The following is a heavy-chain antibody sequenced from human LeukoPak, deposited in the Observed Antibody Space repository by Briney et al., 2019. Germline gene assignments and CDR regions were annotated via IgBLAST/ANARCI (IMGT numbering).Heavy chain of an antibody. CDR2: ISSSSSYT. CDR1: GFTFSDYY. Sequence: GGSLRLSCAASGFTFSDYYMSWIRQAPGKRLEWVSYISSSSSYTNYADSVKGRFTISRDNAKNSLYLQMNSLRAEDTAVYYCARSLIVANPLDVWGKGTTVTVSS. J-gene: IGHJ6*04. D-gene: IGHD5-12*01. V-gene: IGHV3-11*06. CDR3: ARSLIVANPLDV.